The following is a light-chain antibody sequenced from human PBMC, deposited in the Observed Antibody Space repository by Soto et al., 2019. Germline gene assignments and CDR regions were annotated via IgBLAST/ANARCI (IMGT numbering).Light chain of an antibody. Sequence: QSVLAQPASVSGSPGQSITISCTGTSGDVGGYYYVSWYQQLPGKAPKLMISEVSNRPSGVSNRFSGSKSGNTASLTISGLQAEDEADYYCSSYTAGGTIFGTGTKATVL. CDR1: SGDVGGYYY. CDR2: EVS. J-gene: IGLJ1*01. V-gene: IGLV2-14*01. CDR3: SSYTAGGTI.